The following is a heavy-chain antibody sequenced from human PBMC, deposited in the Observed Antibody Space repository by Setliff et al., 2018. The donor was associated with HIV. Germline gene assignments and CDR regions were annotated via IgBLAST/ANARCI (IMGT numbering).Heavy chain of an antibody. Sequence: SETLSLTCTVSGGSISSNYWSWMRQPPGKGLEWIGHIYYSGSANYNPSLKSRVTISVDTSRNQFSLNLSSVTAADTAVYYCARFPLLHKNAFDIWGQGTMVTVS. CDR1: GGSISSNY. J-gene: IGHJ3*02. V-gene: IGHV4-59*01. CDR2: IYYSGSA. D-gene: IGHD2-15*01. CDR3: ARFPLLHKNAFDI.